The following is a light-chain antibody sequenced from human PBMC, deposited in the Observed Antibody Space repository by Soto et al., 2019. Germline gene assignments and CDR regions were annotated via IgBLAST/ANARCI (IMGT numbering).Light chain of an antibody. CDR2: EVS. CDR1: SSDVGAYDY. V-gene: IGLV2-14*01. J-gene: IGLJ3*02. CDR3: CSYANSRL. Sequence: QSALTQPASVSGSPGQSITISCTGTSSDVGAYDYVSWYQHHPGKAPKLLIYEVSNRPSGVSSRFSGSKSGNTASLTISGLQAEDEADYYCCSYANSRLFGGGTKLTVL.